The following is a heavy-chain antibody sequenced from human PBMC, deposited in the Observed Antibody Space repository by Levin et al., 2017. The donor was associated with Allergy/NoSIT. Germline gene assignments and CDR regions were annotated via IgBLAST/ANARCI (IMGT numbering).Heavy chain of an antibody. CDR3: AKEYVYDDSSLFLLFDY. J-gene: IGHJ4*02. Sequence: GESLKISCAASGFTFSSYAMSWVRQAPGKGLEWVSAISGSGGSTYYADSVKGRFTISRDNSKNTLYLQMNSLRAEDTAVYYCAKEYVYDDSSLFLLFDYWGQGTLVTVSS. D-gene: IGHD3-22*01. CDR2: ISGSGGST. V-gene: IGHV3-23*01. CDR1: GFTFSSYA.